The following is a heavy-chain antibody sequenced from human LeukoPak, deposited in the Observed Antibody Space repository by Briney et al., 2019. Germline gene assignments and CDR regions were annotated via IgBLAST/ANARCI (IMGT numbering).Heavy chain of an antibody. CDR2: IIPIFGIA. J-gene: IGHJ3*02. Sequence: SVKVSCKASGGTFSSYAISWVRQAPGQGLEWMGGIIPIFGIANYAQKFQGRVTITTDESTSTAYMELSSLRSEDTAVYYCARGYYDSSGYYSNAFDIWGQGTMVTVSS. CDR3: ARGYYDSSGYYSNAFDI. D-gene: IGHD3-22*01. CDR1: GGTFSSYA. V-gene: IGHV1-69*05.